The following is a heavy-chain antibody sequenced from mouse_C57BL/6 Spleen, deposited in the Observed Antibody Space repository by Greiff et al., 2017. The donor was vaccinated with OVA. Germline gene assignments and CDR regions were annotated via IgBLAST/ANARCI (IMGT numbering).Heavy chain of an antibody. D-gene: IGHD1-1*01. CDR2: IDPSDSYT. V-gene: IGHV1-69*01. J-gene: IGHJ1*03. CDR1: GYTFTSYW. Sequence: QVQLQQPGAELVMPGASVKLSCKASGYTFTSYWMHWVKQRPGQGLEWIGEIDPSDSYTNYNQKFKGKSTLTVDKSSSTAYMQLSSLTSEASAVYYWARRGSSLWYFDVWGTGTTVTVSS. CDR3: ARRGSSLWYFDV.